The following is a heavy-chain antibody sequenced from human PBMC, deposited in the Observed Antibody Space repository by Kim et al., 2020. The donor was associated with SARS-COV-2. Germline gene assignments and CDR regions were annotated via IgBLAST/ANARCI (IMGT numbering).Heavy chain of an antibody. Sequence: GGSLRLSCAASGFTFSNAWMSWVRQAPGKGLEWVGRIKSKTDGGTTDYAAPVKGRFTISRDDSKNTLYLQMNSLKTEDTAVYYCTTGHVLLWFGEHLNYYYYGMDVWGQGNTVTVSS. CDR1: GFTFSNAW. V-gene: IGHV3-15*01. D-gene: IGHD3-10*01. J-gene: IGHJ6*02. CDR2: IKSKTDGGTT. CDR3: TTGHVLLWFGEHLNYYYYGMDV.